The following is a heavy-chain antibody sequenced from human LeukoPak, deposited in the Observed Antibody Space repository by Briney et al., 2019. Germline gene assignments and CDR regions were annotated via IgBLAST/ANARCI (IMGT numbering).Heavy chain of an antibody. CDR3: ARRDVGATIDY. V-gene: IGHV4-39*01. D-gene: IGHD1-26*01. J-gene: IGHJ4*02. Sequence: PSKTLSLTCTVSGDSISSSRFCWAWIRQPPGKGLEWIGSILYTGRTFYNPSLKSRVTISVYTSKNQFSLRLGSVTASDTAVYYCARRDVGATIDYWGQGTLVTVSS. CDR2: ILYTGRT. CDR1: GDSISSSRFC.